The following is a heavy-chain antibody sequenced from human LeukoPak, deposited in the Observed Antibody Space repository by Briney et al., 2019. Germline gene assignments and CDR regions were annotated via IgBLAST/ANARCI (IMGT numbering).Heavy chain of an antibody. J-gene: IGHJ5*02. CDR2: IIPIFGTA. D-gene: IGHD6-19*01. Sequence: ASVKVSCKASGGTFSSYAISWVRQAPGQGLEWMGGIIPIFGTANYAQKFQGRVTITADKSTSTAYMELSSLRSEDTAVYYCARGGLRRYSSGWQWPEALFPGPNWFDPWGQGTLVTVSS. V-gene: IGHV1-69*06. CDR1: GGTFSSYA. CDR3: ARGGLRRYSSGWQWPEALFPGPNWFDP.